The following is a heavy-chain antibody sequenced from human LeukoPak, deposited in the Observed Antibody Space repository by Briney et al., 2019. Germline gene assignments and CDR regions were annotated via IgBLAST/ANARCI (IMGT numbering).Heavy chain of an antibody. CDR1: GFTFSSYS. CDR2: VRYDGSKE. D-gene: IGHD1-1*01. CDR3: AKGWNDLDY. J-gene: IGHJ4*02. Sequence: GGSLRLSCAASGFTFSSYSMHWVRQAPGKGLEWVAFVRYDGSKEYYADSVKGRFTISRDNSKNTLYLQMNSLRAEDTAVYYCAKGWNDLDYWGQGTLVTVSS. V-gene: IGHV3-30*02.